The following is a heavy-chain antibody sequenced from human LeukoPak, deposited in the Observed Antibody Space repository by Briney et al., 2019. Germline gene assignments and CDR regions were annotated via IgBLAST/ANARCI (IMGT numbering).Heavy chain of an antibody. V-gene: IGHV3-30*03. CDR1: GFIFSTYG. D-gene: IGHD5-12*01. J-gene: IGHJ4*02. Sequence: GRSLRLSCAASGFIFSTYGMHWVRQAPGKGLEWVAVISYDGSNKYYVDSVKGRFTISRDNSKNTLYLQMNSLRAEDTAVYYCASAVVATTFDYWGQGTLVTVSS. CDR2: ISYDGSNK. CDR3: ASAVVATTFDY.